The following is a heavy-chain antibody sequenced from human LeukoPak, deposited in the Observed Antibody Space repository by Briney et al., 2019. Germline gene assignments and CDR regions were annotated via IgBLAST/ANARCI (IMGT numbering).Heavy chain of an antibody. CDR1: GFTVSSND. CDR3: ASRRDYGINY. J-gene: IGHJ4*02. D-gene: IGHD4-17*01. V-gene: IGHV3-53*01. CDR2: IYSGGTT. Sequence: GGSLRLSCAASGFTVSSNDMSWVRQAPGKGLEWVSVIYSGGTTYYADSVKGRFTISRDNSKNTLYLQMNSLRGDDTAVYYCASRRDYGINYWGQGTLVTVSS.